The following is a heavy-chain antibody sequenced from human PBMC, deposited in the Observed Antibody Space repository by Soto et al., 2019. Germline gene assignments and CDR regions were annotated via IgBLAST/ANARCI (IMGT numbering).Heavy chain of an antibody. J-gene: IGHJ4*02. CDR2: ISAYNGNT. CDR3: ARDVRATAAPFDS. Sequence: ASVKVSCKASGYTFTSDCISGVRQAPGQGLEGMGWISAYNGNTNYAQKLQGRVTMTTDTSTSTAYMELRSLRSDDTAVYYGARDVRATAAPFDSWGQGTLVTVSS. D-gene: IGHD6-13*01. CDR1: GYTFTSDC. V-gene: IGHV1-18*01.